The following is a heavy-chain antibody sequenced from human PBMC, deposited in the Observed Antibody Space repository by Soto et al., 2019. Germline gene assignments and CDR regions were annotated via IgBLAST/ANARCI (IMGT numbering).Heavy chain of an antibody. CDR1: AFTFSSYA. J-gene: IGHJ4*02. D-gene: IGHD5-18*01. CDR3: AKDTGYSYGKFDY. CDR2: ISGSGGST. Sequence: MRVSCAASAFTFSSYAMSWVRQAPEKGLEWVSAISGSGGSTYYADSVKGRVTISRDNSKNTLYLQMNSLRAEDTAVYYCAKDTGYSYGKFDYWGQGTLLTVSS. V-gene: IGHV3-23*01.